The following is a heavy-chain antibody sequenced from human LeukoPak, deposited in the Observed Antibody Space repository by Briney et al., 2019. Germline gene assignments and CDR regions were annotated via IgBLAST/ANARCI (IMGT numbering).Heavy chain of an antibody. CDR1: GDSISSSSYY. CDR2: IFYSGTT. Sequence: SETLSLTCTVSGDSISSSSYYWAWIRQPRGKGLEWIGSIFYSGTTFYNPSLKSRVTISVDTSKNQFSLKLSSVTAADTAVYYCARRRIVATLDYWGQGTLVTVSS. D-gene: IGHD5-12*01. J-gene: IGHJ4*02. CDR3: ARRRIVATLDY. V-gene: IGHV4-39*01.